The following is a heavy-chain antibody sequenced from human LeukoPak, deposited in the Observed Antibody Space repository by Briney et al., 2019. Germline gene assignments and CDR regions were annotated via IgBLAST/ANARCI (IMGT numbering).Heavy chain of an antibody. Sequence: ASVKLSCKASGYTFTGYYMHWVRQAPGQGLEWMGWINPNSGVTNYAQKFQGRVTMTRDTSSSTAYMELSRLRSDDTAVYYCARDGYCDGGSCSDYWGQGTLVSASS. CDR1: GYTFTGYY. J-gene: IGHJ4*02. CDR2: INPNSGVT. CDR3: ARDGYCDGGSCSDY. D-gene: IGHD2-15*01. V-gene: IGHV1-2*02.